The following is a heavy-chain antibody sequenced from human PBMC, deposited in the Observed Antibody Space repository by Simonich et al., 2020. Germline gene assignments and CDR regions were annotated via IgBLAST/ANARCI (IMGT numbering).Heavy chain of an antibody. J-gene: IGHJ3*02. Sequence: EVQLVESGGGLVQPGGSLRLSCAASGFTFSSYSMNWVRQATGKGLEWVSYISSSSRTIYNADSVKGRFTISRDNAKNSLYLQMNSLRAEDTAVYYCARDSSYYAFDIWGQGTMVTVSS. V-gene: IGHV3-48*01. CDR2: ISSSSRTI. CDR3: ARDSSYYAFDI. D-gene: IGHD5-12*01. CDR1: GFTFSSYS.